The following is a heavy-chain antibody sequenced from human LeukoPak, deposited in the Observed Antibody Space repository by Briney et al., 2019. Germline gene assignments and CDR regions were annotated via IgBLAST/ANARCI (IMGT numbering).Heavy chain of an antibody. J-gene: IGHJ6*02. CDR1: GFTVSSNY. CDR3: ARDLLNLFMVGATTRYYYYGMDV. CDR2: IYSGGST. Sequence: GGSLRLSCAASGFTVSSNYMSWVRQAPGKGLEWVSVIYSGGSTYYADSVKGRFTISRDNSKNTLYLQMNSLRAEDTAVYYCARDLLNLFMVGATTRYYYYGMDVWGQGTTVTVSS. D-gene: IGHD1-26*01. V-gene: IGHV3-53*01.